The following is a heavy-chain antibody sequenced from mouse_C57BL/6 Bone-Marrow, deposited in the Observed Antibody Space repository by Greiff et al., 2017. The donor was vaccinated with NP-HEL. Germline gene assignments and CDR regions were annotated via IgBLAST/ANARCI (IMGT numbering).Heavy chain of an antibody. V-gene: IGHV1-42*01. Sequence: EVQGVESGPELVKPGASVKISCKASGYSFTGYYMNWVKQSPEKSLEWIGEINPSTGGTTYNQKFKAKATLTVDKSSSTAYMQLKSLTSEDSAVYYCARGGNYFAYWGQGTLVTVSA. CDR2: INPSTGGT. CDR1: GYSFTGYY. D-gene: IGHD2-1*01. CDR3: ARGGNYFAY. J-gene: IGHJ3*01.